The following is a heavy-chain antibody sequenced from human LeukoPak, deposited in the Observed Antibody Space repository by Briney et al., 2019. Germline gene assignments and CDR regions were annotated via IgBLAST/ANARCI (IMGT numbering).Heavy chain of an antibody. D-gene: IGHD3-22*01. Sequence: GGSLRLSCAASGFIFDDYAMHWVRQAPGKGLEWVSGISWNTGSIGYADSVKGRFTISRDNAKNSLYLQMNSLSAEDMALYYCAKDSSGYYRLGGFDYWGQGTLVTVSS. CDR1: GFIFDDYA. CDR3: AKDSSGYYRLGGFDY. V-gene: IGHV3-9*03. J-gene: IGHJ4*02. CDR2: ISWNTGSI.